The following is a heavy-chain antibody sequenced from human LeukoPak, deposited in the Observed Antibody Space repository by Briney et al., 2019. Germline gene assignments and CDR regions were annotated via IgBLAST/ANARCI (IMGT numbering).Heavy chain of an antibody. J-gene: IGHJ4*02. CDR2: IIPIFGTA. CDR3: AREDYYDTSGYYSLYEY. V-gene: IGHV1-69*13. CDR1: GGTFSSYA. Sequence: SVKVSCKASGGTFSSYAISWVRQAPGQGLEWIGGIIPIFGTANYAQKFQGRVTITADESTSTAYMELSSLRSEDTAVYYCAREDYYDTSGYYSLYEYWGQGTLVTVSS. D-gene: IGHD3-22*01.